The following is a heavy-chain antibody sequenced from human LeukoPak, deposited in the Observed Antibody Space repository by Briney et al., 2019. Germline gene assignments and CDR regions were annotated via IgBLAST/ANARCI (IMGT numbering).Heavy chain of an antibody. CDR2: IVPIFGTA. D-gene: IGHD1-26*01. CDR3: ARDSWELVAFDI. Sequence: SVKVSCKASGGTFSSYAISWVRQAPGQGLEWMGGIVPIFGTANYAQKFQGRVTITADESTSTAYMELSSLRSEDTAVYYCARDSWELVAFDIWGQGTMVTVSS. CDR1: GGTFSSYA. V-gene: IGHV1-69*13. J-gene: IGHJ3*02.